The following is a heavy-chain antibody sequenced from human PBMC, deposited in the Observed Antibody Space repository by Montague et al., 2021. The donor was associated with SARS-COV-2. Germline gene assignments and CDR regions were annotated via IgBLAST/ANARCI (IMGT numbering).Heavy chain of an antibody. CDR3: ARVHYYTGYVDS. Sequence: SETLSLTCTVSGGSMRDYYWSWIRRPPGEGLEWIGYIYYSGSTDYNPSLNSRVTLSLDTSKNQFSLNLRSVTAADTAFYYCARVHYYTGYVDSWGQGTLVSVSS. V-gene: IGHV4-59*01. CDR2: IYYSGST. D-gene: IGHD3-22*01. CDR1: GGSMRDYY. J-gene: IGHJ4*02.